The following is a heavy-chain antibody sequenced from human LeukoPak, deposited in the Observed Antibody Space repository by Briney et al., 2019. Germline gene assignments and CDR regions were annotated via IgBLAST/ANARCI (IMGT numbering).Heavy chain of an antibody. CDR1: GGSISSYD. V-gene: IGHV4-59*01. D-gene: IGHD7-27*01. CDR2: VHYSVST. CDR3: ASRKLGNDY. J-gene: IGHJ4*01. Sequence: SETLSLTCTVSGGSISSYDWSWIRQPPGKGLEGIGFVHYSVSTHYNPSLKSRVTISVDTFKNQVSLKLTSVTAADTAVYYCASRKLGNDYWGQGTLVTVSS.